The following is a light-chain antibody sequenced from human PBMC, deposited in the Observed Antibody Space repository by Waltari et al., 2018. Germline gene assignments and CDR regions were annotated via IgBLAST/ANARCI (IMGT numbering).Light chain of an antibody. J-gene: IGKJ3*01. V-gene: IGKV2-28*01. CDR3: MQALQTPFT. Sequence: DIVMTQSPLSLPVTPGEPASISCRSSQSLLHSNGYNYLDWYLQTPGQSPQLLIYWGSKRAYGVPDRFSGSGSGTDFTLKISRVEAEDVGVYYCMQALQTPFTFGPGTKVDIK. CDR1: QSLLHSNGYNY. CDR2: WGS.